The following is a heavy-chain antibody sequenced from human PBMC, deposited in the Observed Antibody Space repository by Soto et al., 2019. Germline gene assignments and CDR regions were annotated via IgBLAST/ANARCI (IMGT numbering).Heavy chain of an antibody. CDR3: ARDHYGSGSPDY. CDR1: GFTFSSYS. CDR2: ISSSSSYI. Sequence: EVQLVESGGGLVKPGGSLRLSCAASGFTFSSYSMNWVRQAPGKGLEWVSSISSSSSYIYYADSVKGRFTISRDNAKNSLYRQMNSLRAEDTAVYYCARDHYGSGSPDYWGQGTLVTVSS. V-gene: IGHV3-21*01. J-gene: IGHJ4*02. D-gene: IGHD3-10*01.